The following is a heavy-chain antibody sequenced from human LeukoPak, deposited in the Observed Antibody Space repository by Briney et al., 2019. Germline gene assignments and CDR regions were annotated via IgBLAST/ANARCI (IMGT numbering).Heavy chain of an antibody. CDR3: ARVRAGYSYGYGAFDI. CDR1: GFIFSAYS. D-gene: IGHD5-18*01. J-gene: IGHJ3*02. Sequence: GGSMRLSCAASGFIFSAYSMAWVRQAPGQGLEWVSSITSTSSYIYYADSVKGRFIISRDNAKNSLYLQMNSLRAEDTAVYYCARVRAGYSYGYGAFDIWGQGTMDTVSP. V-gene: IGHV3-21*01. CDR2: ITSTSSYI.